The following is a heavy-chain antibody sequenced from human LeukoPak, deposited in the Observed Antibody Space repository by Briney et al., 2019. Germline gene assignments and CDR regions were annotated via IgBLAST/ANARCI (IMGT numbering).Heavy chain of an antibody. CDR2: INPNSGGT. V-gene: IGHV1-2*02. D-gene: IGHD3-16*02. CDR3: ARDEETSYVWGSYRYGEYFDY. CDR1: GYTFTGYY. Sequence: ASVKVSCKASGYTFTGYYMHWVRQAPGQGLEWMGWINPNSGGTNYAQKFQGRVTMTRDTSISTAYMELSRLRSDDTAVYYCARDEETSYVWGSYRYGEYFDYWGQGTLVTVSS. J-gene: IGHJ4*02.